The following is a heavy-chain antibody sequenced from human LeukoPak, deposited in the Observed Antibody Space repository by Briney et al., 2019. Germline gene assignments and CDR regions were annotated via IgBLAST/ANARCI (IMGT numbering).Heavy chain of an antibody. CDR1: GGSISSGDYY. D-gene: IGHD2-2*03. J-gene: IGHJ3*02. V-gene: IGHV4-30-4*08. Sequence: SSETLSLTCTVSGGSISSGDYYWSWIRQPPGKGLEWIGYIYYSGSTYYNPSLKSRVTISVDTSKNQFSLKLSSVTAADTAVYYCARVPRPGYCSSTSSYPDAFDIWGQGTMVTVSS. CDR3: ARVPRPGYCSSTSSYPDAFDI. CDR2: IYYSGST.